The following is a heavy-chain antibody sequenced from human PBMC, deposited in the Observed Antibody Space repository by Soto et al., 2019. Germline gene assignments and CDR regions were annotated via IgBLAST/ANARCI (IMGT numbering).Heavy chain of an antibody. CDR1: GGSISSSSYY. Sequence: SETLSLTCTVSGGSISSSSYYWGWIRQPPGKGLEWIGSIYYSGSTYYNPSLKSRVTKSVDTSKNQFSLKLSSVTAADTAVYYCARHESRITMVRGADNWFDPWGQGTLVTVSS. CDR2: IYYSGST. CDR3: ARHESRITMVRGADNWFDP. D-gene: IGHD3-10*01. J-gene: IGHJ5*02. V-gene: IGHV4-39*01.